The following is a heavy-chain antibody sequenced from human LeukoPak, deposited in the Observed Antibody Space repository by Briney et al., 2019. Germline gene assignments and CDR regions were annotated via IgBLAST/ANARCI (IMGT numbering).Heavy chain of an antibody. V-gene: IGHV1-69*06. CDR2: IIPIFGTT. CDR1: GGTFSSYA. D-gene: IGHD4-17*01. J-gene: IGHJ6*04. CDR3: ASLRDGDYGAIYGTDV. Sequence: SVKVSCKASGGTFSSYAISWVRQAPGQGLEWMGGIIPIFGTTNYAQKFQGRVTITADKSTSTAYMELSSLRSEDTAVYYCASLRDGDYGAIYGTDVWGKGTTVTVSS.